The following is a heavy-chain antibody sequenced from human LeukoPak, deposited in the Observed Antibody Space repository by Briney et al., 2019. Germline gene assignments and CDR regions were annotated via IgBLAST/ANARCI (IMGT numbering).Heavy chain of an antibody. CDR3: AKDQREAHGAMVVCYFDY. D-gene: IGHD5-18*01. CDR2: IRYDGSNK. J-gene: IGHJ4*02. Sequence: GGSLRLSCAASGFTFSSYGMHWVRQAPGKGLEWVAFIRYDGSNKYYADSVKGRFTISRDNSKNTLYLQMNSLRAEDTAVYYCAKDQREAHGAMVVCYFDYWGQGTLVTVSS. V-gene: IGHV3-30*02. CDR1: GFTFSSYG.